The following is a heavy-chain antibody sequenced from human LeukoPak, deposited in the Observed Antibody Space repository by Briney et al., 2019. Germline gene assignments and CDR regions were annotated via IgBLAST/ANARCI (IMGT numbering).Heavy chain of an antibody. CDR3: ARNRSRFDY. J-gene: IGHJ4*02. CDR2: ISSSGT. CDR1: GFTFSSYS. Sequence: GGSLRLSCAASGFTFSSYSMNWVRQAPGKGLEWVSSISSSGTYYAESVRGRFTISRDNAKNSLYLQINSLRAEDTALYYCARNRSRFDYWGQGTLVTVSS. V-gene: IGHV3-21*01.